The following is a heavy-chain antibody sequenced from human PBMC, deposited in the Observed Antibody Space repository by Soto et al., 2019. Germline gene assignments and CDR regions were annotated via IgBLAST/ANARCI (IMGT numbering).Heavy chain of an antibody. D-gene: IGHD5-12*01. CDR1: GGTFSTYA. CDR3: ARTRRGYSGYDYLRYYYYGMDV. V-gene: IGHV1-69*13. Sequence: SVKVSCKASGGTFSTYAINWVRRAPGQGREWMGGIIPIFGTAKYAQKFQGRVTITADESTSTAYMELSSLRSEDTAVYYCARTRRGYSGYDYLRYYYYGMDVWGQGTTVTVSS. CDR2: IIPIFGTA. J-gene: IGHJ6*02.